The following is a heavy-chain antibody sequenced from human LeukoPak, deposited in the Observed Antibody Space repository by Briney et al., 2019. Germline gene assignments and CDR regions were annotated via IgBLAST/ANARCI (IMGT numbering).Heavy chain of an antibody. Sequence: GGSLRLSCAASGFTFSSYSMNWVRQAPGKGLEWVSYISSSSSTIYYADSVKGRFTISRDNAKNSLYLQMNSLRAEDTAVYYCASHERGQADIVATSYWYFDLWGRGTLVTVSS. CDR1: GFTFSSYS. CDR2: ISSSSSTI. CDR3: ASHERGQADIVATSYWYFDL. J-gene: IGHJ2*01. V-gene: IGHV3-48*04. D-gene: IGHD5-12*01.